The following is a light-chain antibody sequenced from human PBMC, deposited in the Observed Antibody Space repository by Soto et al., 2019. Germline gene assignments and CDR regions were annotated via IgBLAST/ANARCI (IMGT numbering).Light chain of an antibody. Sequence: QSVLTQPPSVSTAPGQRVTISCSGTSSNIASNYVSWYQQFPGTAPRLLIYDDNKRPSGIPDRFSASKSGTSATLGITGLPSGDDADYYCGTWDSSLSGGVFGTGTKLTVL. CDR3: GTWDSSLSGGV. V-gene: IGLV1-51*01. CDR2: DDN. J-gene: IGLJ1*01. CDR1: SSNIASNY.